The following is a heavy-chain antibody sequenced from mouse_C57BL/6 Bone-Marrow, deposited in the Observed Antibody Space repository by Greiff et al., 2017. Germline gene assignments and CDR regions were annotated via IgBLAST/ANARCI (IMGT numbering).Heavy chain of an antibody. J-gene: IGHJ2*01. CDR2: IYPGDGDT. V-gene: IGHV1-82*01. CDR1: GYAFSSSW. Sequence: QVQLKESGPELVKPGASVKISCKASGYAFSSSWMNWVKQRPGKGLEWIGRIYPGDGDTNYNGKFKGKATLTADKSSSTAYMQLSSLTSEDSAVYFCARKEYYKDYWGQGTTLTVSS. CDR3: ARKEYYKDY. D-gene: IGHD2-12*01.